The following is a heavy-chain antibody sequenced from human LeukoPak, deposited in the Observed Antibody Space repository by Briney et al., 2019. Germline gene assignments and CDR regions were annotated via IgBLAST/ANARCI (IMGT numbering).Heavy chain of an antibody. CDR2: IIPIFGTA. D-gene: IGHD2-2*01. J-gene: IGHJ3*02. Sequence: SVKVSCKASGGTFSSYAISWVRQAPGQGLEWMGGIIPIFGTANYAQEFQGRVTITADESTSTAYMELSSLRSEDTAVYYCARDHGSTSGLDAFDIWGQGTMVTVSS. CDR3: ARDHGSTSGLDAFDI. CDR1: GGTFSSYA. V-gene: IGHV1-69*13.